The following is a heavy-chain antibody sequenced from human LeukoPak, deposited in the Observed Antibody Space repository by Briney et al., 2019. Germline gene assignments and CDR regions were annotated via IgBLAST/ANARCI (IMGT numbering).Heavy chain of an antibody. D-gene: IGHD2-21*02. CDR2: ISTSSSYI. Sequence: GGSLRLSCAASGFTFSSYNMNWVRQAPGKGLEWVSSISTSSSYIYYADSVKGRFTISRDNAKNSLYLQMNSLRAEDTAVYYCARDGDSVVVTADYWGQGTLVTVSS. CDR3: ARDGDSVVVTADY. V-gene: IGHV3-21*01. J-gene: IGHJ4*02. CDR1: GFTFSSYN.